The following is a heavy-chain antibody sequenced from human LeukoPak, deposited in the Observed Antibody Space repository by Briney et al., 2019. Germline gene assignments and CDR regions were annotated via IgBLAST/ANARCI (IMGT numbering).Heavy chain of an antibody. CDR2: MLYTGGT. Sequence: SETLSLTCIVSGGSVISATHFWVWIRQPPGKGLECIATMLYTGGTYYNTSLKNRLTMSLDASKNQVSLNLYSLTAADTAVSYCARLNYYDLGYFYFWGQGILVTVSS. CDR1: GGSVISATHF. D-gene: IGHD3-10*02. V-gene: IGHV4-39*01. CDR3: ARLNYYDLGYFYF. J-gene: IGHJ4*02.